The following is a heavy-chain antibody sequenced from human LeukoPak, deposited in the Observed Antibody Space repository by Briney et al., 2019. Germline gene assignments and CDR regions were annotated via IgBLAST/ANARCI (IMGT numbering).Heavy chain of an antibody. Sequence: KPSETLSLTCTVSGGSISSYYWSWIRQPPGKGLEWIGYIYYSGSTNYNPSLKSRVTISVDTSKNQFSLKLSSVTAADTAVYYCARTNSGYSSSNNWFDPWGQGTLVTVSS. J-gene: IGHJ5*02. V-gene: IGHV4-59*01. CDR2: IYYSGST. CDR1: GGSISSYY. CDR3: ARTNSGYSSSNNWFDP. D-gene: IGHD6-13*01.